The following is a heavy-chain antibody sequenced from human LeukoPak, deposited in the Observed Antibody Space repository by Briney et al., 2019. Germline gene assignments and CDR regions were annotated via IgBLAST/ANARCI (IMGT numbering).Heavy chain of an antibody. D-gene: IGHD1-14*01. CDR2: ISGSSNYI. Sequence: GGSLGLSWAAPGFSFSTYSMKLVRQAPGKGPEWVSSISGSSNYIFYTDSVKGRFTVSRDNGKDSLYLQMNSLRGEDTAVYCCAIVSSVPTPRALDYWGKGTLVTVSS. CDR3: AIVSSVPTPRALDY. CDR1: GFSFSTYS. J-gene: IGHJ4*02. V-gene: IGHV3-21*01.